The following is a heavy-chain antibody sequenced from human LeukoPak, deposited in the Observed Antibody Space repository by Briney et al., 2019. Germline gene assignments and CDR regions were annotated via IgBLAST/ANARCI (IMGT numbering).Heavy chain of an antibody. J-gene: IGHJ3*02. V-gene: IGHV3-21*06. D-gene: IGHD3/OR15-3a*01. Sequence: SGGSLRLSCVASGFNFNTYTMNWVRQAPGKGLEWVSSISSSSSDIYYADSVKGRFTLSRDNAKNSLYLQMNSLRAEDTAVYYCARDWTGAAFDIWGQGTMVTVSS. CDR3: ARDWTGAAFDI. CDR1: GFNFNTYT. CDR2: ISSSSSDI.